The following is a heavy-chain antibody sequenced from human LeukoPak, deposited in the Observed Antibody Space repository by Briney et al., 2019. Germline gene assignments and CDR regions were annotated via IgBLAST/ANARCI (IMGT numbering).Heavy chain of an antibody. CDR3: ARAMTGDYDFWSGLYYYYGMDV. CDR2: MNPNSGNT. J-gene: IGHJ6*02. CDR1: GYTFTSYD. V-gene: IGHV1-8*01. Sequence: GASAKVSCKASGYTFTSYDINWVRQATGQGLEWMGWMNPNSGNTGYAQKFQGRVTMTRNTSISTAYMELSSLRSEDTAVYYCARAMTGDYDFWSGLYYYYGMDVWGQGTTVTVSS. D-gene: IGHD3-3*01.